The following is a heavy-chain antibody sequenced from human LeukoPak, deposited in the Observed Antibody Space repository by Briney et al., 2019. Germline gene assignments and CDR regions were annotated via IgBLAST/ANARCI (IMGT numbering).Heavy chain of an antibody. Sequence: SETLSLTCTVSGVSISSYYWSWLRQPPGKGLEWVGYIYYSGSNNYNPSLKSRVTISVDTSKNQFSLKLSSVTAADTAVYYCARSVEGYCSGDNCYYYYYYMDVWGKGTTVTVSS. CDR3: ARSVEGYCSGDNCYYYYYYMDV. J-gene: IGHJ6*03. CDR2: IYYSGSN. V-gene: IGHV4-59*01. CDR1: GVSISSYY. D-gene: IGHD2-15*01.